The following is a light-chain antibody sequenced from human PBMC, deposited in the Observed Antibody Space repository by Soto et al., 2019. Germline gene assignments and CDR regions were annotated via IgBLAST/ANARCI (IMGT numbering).Light chain of an antibody. CDR3: HQRQSWPRT. CDR2: DAS. V-gene: IGKV1-13*02. J-gene: IGKJ1*01. Sequence: AIQLTQSPSSLSASVGDRVTITCLASQGISSALAWYQQKPGNAPKLLIYDASSLESGVPSRFSGSGSGTDFTLTISSLEPEDFAVYYCHQRQSWPRTFGQGTKVDI. CDR1: QGISSA.